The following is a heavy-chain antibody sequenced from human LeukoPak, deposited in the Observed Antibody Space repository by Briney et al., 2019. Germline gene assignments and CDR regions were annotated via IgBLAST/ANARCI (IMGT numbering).Heavy chain of an antibody. J-gene: IGHJ4*02. CDR1: GGTFSSYA. D-gene: IGHD4-17*01. CDR3: ARGYGDPEYYFDY. Sequence: VASVKVSCKASGGTFSSYAISWVRQAPGQGLEWMGWISAYNGNTNYAQKLQGRVTMTTDTSTSTAYMELRSLRSDDTAVYYCARGYGDPEYYFDYWGQGTLVAVSS. V-gene: IGHV1-18*01. CDR2: ISAYNGNT.